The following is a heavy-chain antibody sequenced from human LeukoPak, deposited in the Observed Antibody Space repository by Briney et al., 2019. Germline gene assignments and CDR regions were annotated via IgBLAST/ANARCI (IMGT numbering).Heavy chain of an antibody. Sequence: PSETLSLTCTVSGGSISSYYWSWIRQPAGKGLEWIGRIYTSGSTNYNPSLKSRVTMSVDTSKNQFSLKLSSVTAADTAVYYCARTIIAVAGYWFDPWGQGTLVTVSS. J-gene: IGHJ5*02. D-gene: IGHD6-19*01. CDR1: GGSISSYY. CDR3: ARTIIAVAGYWFDP. V-gene: IGHV4-4*07. CDR2: IYTSGST.